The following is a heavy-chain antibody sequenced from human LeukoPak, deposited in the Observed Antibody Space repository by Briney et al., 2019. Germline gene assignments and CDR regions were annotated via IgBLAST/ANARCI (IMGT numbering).Heavy chain of an antibody. CDR1: GFTFSSYA. CDR3: ASTKSKLYDSRDY. V-gene: IGHV3-30*02. CDR2: IRYDGSNK. J-gene: IGHJ4*02. D-gene: IGHD3-22*01. Sequence: GGSLRLSCAASGFTFSSYAMSWVRQAPGKGLEWVAFIRYDGSNKYYADSVKGRFTISRDNSKNTLYLQMNSLRAEDTAVYYCASTKSKLYDSRDYWGQGTLVTVSS.